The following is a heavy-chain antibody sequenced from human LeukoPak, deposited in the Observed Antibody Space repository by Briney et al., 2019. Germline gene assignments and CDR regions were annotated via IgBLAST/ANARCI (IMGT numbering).Heavy chain of an antibody. CDR1: GGSISSGGYY. Sequence: SQTLSLTCTVSGGSISSGGYYWSWIRQHPGKGLEWIGYIYYSGSTYYNPSLKSRVTISVDTSKNQFSLKLSSVTAADTAAYYCASGYCSSTSCYTAVWGQGTTVTVSS. V-gene: IGHV4-31*03. CDR3: ASGYCSSTSCYTAV. D-gene: IGHD2-2*02. J-gene: IGHJ6*02. CDR2: IYYSGST.